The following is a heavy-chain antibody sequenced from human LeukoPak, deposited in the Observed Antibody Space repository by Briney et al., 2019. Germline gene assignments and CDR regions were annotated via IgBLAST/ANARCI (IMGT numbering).Heavy chain of an antibody. CDR1: GFTFGIYW. V-gene: IGHV3-7*01. J-gene: IGHJ4*02. D-gene: IGHD1-1*01. CDR2: IKQDGSEK. CDR3: ARQVFDWNGVVPPTDY. Sequence: PGGSLRLSCAASGFTFGIYWMTWVRQAPGKGLEWVANIKQDGSEKYYVDSVKGRFTISRDNAKNSLYLQMSSLRVEDTAVYYCARQVFDWNGVVPPTDYWGQGTLVTVSS.